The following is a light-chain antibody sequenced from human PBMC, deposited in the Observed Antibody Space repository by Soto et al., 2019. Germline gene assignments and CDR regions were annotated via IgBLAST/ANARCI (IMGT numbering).Light chain of an antibody. CDR1: SGVVGSYSH. V-gene: IGLV2-23*01. J-gene: IGLJ1*01. CDR2: EGS. Sequence: QSVLTQPASLSGAPGQSITIACTGKSGVVGSYSHVSWYQQHPGKAPRLIIYEGSKRPSGVSHRFSASRSDKTASLTISGLQAEDEAAYYCCSYALSSSYVFGTGTKVTVL. CDR3: CSYALSSSYV.